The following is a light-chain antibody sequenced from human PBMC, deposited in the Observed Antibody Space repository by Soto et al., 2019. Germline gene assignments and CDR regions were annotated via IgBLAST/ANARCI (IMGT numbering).Light chain of an antibody. J-gene: IGKJ5*01. V-gene: IGKV1D-13*01. CDR2: DAS. CDR3: QQFNNYPST. Sequence: AIQLTQSPSSLSASLGDRVTITCRASQGISSALAWYQQKPGKAPKLLIYDASSLESGVPSRFSGSGSGTDFTLTISSLQTEDFATYYWQQFNNYPSTFGQGTRLEIK. CDR1: QGISSA.